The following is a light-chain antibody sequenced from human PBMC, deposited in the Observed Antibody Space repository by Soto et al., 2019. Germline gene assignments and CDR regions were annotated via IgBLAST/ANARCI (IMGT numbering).Light chain of an antibody. V-gene: IGLV2-14*01. Sequence: QSALTQPASVSGSPGQSITISCTGTSSDVGGYNYVSWYQQHPGKAPKLMIYDVSNRPSGVSNRFSGSKSGNTASLTISGLQAEDEADYYCSSYTSSSTSFGTGTKLTVX. CDR3: SSYTSSSTS. J-gene: IGLJ1*01. CDR1: SSDVGGYNY. CDR2: DVS.